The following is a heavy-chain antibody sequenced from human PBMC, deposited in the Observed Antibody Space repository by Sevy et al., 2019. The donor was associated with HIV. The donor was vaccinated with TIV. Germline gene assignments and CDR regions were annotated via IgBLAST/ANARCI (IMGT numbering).Heavy chain of an antibody. CDR1: GGSISSSSYY. Sequence: SETLSLTCTVSGGSISSSSYYWGWIRQPPGKGLEWIGSIYYSGSTYYNPSLKSRVTISVDTSKHQFSLKLSSVTAAETVVYYCARHPVRMTFFPLGEYYFDYWGQGTLVTVSS. CDR2: IYYSGST. D-gene: IGHD3-10*02. V-gene: IGHV4-39*01. CDR3: ARHPVRMTFFPLGEYYFDY. J-gene: IGHJ4*02.